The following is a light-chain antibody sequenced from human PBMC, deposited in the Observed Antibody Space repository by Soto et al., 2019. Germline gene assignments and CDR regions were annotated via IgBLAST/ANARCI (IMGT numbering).Light chain of an antibody. CDR1: SSNIGAGDD. Sequence: QSVLTQPPSVSGAPGQRVTISCTGSSSNIGAGDDVHWYQHLPGTAPKLLIYGNTNRPSGVPDRFSGSKSGTSASLAITGLQTEDEADYYCQSYDTRLSAYVFGTGTKLTVL. V-gene: IGLV1-40*01. J-gene: IGLJ1*01. CDR2: GNT. CDR3: QSYDTRLSAYV.